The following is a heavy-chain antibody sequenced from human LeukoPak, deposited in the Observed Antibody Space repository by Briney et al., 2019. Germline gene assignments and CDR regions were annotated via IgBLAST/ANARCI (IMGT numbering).Heavy chain of an antibody. V-gene: IGHV3-33*08. CDR2: IGNDGNAQ. D-gene: IGHD4-23*01. CDR3: AREFGHGRWYFDY. Sequence: TGGSLRLSCAASGFTFSGYSIHWVRQAPGKGLEWVAVIGNDGNAQYYSDSVRGRFTISRDNSKNTLHLQMNNLRTGDTAVYYCAREFGHGRWYFDYWGQGTLVTVSS. J-gene: IGHJ4*02. CDR1: GFTFSGYS.